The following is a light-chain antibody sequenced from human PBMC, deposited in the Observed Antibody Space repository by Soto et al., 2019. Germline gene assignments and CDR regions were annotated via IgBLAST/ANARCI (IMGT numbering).Light chain of an antibody. CDR2: GVS. Sequence: EIVLTQSPGTLSLSPGERATLPCRASRSVSSTFLAWYQQKPGQAPRLLIYGVSKRATGIPDRFSGSGSGTDFTLTISRLEPEDFAVYFCGQFVSAPPRTFGQGTKVDI. CDR3: GQFVSAPPRT. J-gene: IGKJ1*01. CDR1: RSVSSTF. V-gene: IGKV3-20*01.